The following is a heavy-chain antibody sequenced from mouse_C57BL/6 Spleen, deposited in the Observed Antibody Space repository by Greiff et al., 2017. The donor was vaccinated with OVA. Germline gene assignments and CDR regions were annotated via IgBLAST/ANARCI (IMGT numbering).Heavy chain of an antibody. CDR1: GFTFSSYA. Sequence: EVKLLESGGGLVKPGGSLKLSCAASGFTFSSYAMSWVRQTPEKRLEWVATISDGGSYTYYPDNVKGRFTISRDNAKNNLYLQMSHLKSEDTAMYYCAREGEMITTSWYFDVWGTGTTVTVSS. CDR3: AREGEMITTSWYFDV. J-gene: IGHJ1*03. V-gene: IGHV5-4*01. D-gene: IGHD2-4*01. CDR2: ISDGGSYT.